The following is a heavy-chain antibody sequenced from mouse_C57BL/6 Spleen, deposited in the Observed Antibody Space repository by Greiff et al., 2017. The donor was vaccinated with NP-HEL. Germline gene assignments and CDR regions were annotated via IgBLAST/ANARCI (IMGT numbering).Heavy chain of an antibody. CDR3: ARYSSLYYYAMDY. D-gene: IGHD1-1*01. J-gene: IGHJ4*01. Sequence: DVMLVESGPGLAKPSQTLSLTCSVTGYSITSDYWNWIRKFPGNKLEYMGYISYSGSTYYNPSLKSRISITRDTSKNQYYLQLNSVTTEDTATYYCARYSSLYYYAMDYWGQGTSVTVSS. CDR1: GYSITSDY. CDR2: ISYSGST. V-gene: IGHV3-8*01.